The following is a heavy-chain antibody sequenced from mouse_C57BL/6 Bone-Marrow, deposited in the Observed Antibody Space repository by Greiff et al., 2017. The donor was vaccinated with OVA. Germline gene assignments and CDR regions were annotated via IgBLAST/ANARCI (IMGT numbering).Heavy chain of an antibody. J-gene: IGHJ1*03. CDR3: YGSSYDWYFDD. Sequence: QVQLQQPGAELVKPGASVKLSCKASGYTFTSYWMQWVKQRPGQGLEWIGEIDPSDSYTNYNQKFKGKATLTVDTSSSTAYMQLSSLTSEDSAVYYCYGSSYDWYFDDWGTGTTVTVSS. CDR2: IDPSDSYT. D-gene: IGHD1-1*01. CDR1: GYTFTSYW. V-gene: IGHV1-50*01.